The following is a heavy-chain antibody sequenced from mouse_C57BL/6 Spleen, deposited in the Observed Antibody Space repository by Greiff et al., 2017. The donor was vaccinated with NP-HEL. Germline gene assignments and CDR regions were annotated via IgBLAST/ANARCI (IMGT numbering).Heavy chain of an antibody. D-gene: IGHD1-1*01. V-gene: IGHV8-8*01. Sequence: QVTLKESGPGILQPSQTLSLTCSFSGFSLSTFGMGVGWIRQPSGKGLEWLAHIWWDDDKYYNPALKSRLTISKDTSKNQVFLKIANVDTADTATYYCARIANDYGSSYWYFDVWGTGTTVTVSS. CDR2: IWWDDDK. J-gene: IGHJ1*03. CDR1: GFSLSTFGMG. CDR3: ARIANDYGSSYWYFDV.